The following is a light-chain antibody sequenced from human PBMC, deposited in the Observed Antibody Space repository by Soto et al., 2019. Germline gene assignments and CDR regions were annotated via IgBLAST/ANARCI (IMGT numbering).Light chain of an antibody. CDR1: SADVGGYNF. CDR2: EVS. J-gene: IGLJ1*01. Sequence: SALTHPPSASGSLGQSVTISCTGTSADVGGYNFVSWYQQHPGKAPKLMIFEVSQRPSGVPDRFSGSKSGNTASLTVSELQAEDEADYYCASYAGSQNYVFGNGTKVTVL. CDR3: ASYAGSQNYV. V-gene: IGLV2-8*01.